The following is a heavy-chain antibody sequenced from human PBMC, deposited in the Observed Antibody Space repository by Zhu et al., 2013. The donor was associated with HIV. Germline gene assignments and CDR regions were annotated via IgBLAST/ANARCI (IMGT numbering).Heavy chain of an antibody. CDR1: GFTFSTSA. D-gene: IGHD4-17*01. J-gene: IGHJ4*02. CDR3: AKSTVIYYFDY. CDR2: ISASGGST. Sequence: EVQLLESGGGLVQPGGSLRLSCAASGFTFSTSAMSWVRQAPGKGLEWVSTISASGGSTYYAASVKGRFTISRDNSKNTLYLQMKSLRADDTAVYYCAKSTVIYYFDYWGQGTLVTVSS. V-gene: IGHV3-23*01.